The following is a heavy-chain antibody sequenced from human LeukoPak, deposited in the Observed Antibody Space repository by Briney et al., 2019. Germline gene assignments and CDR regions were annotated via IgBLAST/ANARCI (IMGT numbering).Heavy chain of an antibody. CDR2: INPNTGGA. CDR1: EYTFTDYY. J-gene: IGHJ4*02. Sequence: ASVKVSCKASEYTFTDYYVHWVRQAPGQALEWMGWINPNTGGANYAQKFQGRVTMTRDTSISTGYLDLSGLRSDDTAVYYCARAKANWGSGDYWGQGKLVTVSS. V-gene: IGHV1-2*02. D-gene: IGHD7-27*01. CDR3: ARAKANWGSGDY.